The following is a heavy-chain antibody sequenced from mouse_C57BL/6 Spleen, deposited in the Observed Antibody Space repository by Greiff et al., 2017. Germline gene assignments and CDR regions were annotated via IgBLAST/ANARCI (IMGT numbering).Heavy chain of an antibody. V-gene: IGHV1-42*01. Sequence: EVQLQQSGPELVKPGASVKISCKASGYSFTGYYMNWVKQSPEKSLEWIGEINPSTGGTTYNQKFKAKATLTVDKSSSTAYMQLKSLTSEDSAVYYCARDYYGSTGYWGQGTTLTVSS. CDR1: GYSFTGYY. CDR2: INPSTGGT. J-gene: IGHJ2*01. D-gene: IGHD1-1*01. CDR3: ARDYYGSTGY.